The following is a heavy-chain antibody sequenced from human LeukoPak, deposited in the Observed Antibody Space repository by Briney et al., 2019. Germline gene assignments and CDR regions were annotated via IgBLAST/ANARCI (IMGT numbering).Heavy chain of an antibody. D-gene: IGHD3-10*01. CDR3: AKDLELWKLWFGELPGDY. CDR2: IRYDGSNK. Sequence: PGGSLRLSCAASGFTFSSYGMHWVRQAPGKGLEWVAFIRYDGSNKYYADSVKGRFTISRDNSKNTLYLQMNSLRAEDTAVYYCAKDLELWKLWFGELPGDYWGQGTLVTVSS. CDR1: GFTFSSYG. V-gene: IGHV3-30*02. J-gene: IGHJ4*02.